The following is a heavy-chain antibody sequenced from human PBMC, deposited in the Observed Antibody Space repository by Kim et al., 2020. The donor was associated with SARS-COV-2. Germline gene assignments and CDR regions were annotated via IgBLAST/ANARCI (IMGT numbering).Heavy chain of an antibody. CDR3: ARQSCSSTSCYYFDY. V-gene: IGHV4-59*08. Sequence: PSLKSRVPISVDTSKNQFSLKLSSVTAAATAVYYCARQSCSSTSCYYFDYWGQGTLVTVSS. D-gene: IGHD2-2*01. J-gene: IGHJ4*02.